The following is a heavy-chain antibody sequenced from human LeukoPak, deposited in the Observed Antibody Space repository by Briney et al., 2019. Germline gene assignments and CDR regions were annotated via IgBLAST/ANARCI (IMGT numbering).Heavy chain of an antibody. V-gene: IGHV4-30-2*01. CDR3: ARGFRTTVVTPNGAFDI. D-gene: IGHD4-23*01. Sequence: SQTLSLTCTVSGGSISSGGYYWSWIRQPPGKGLEWIGYIYHSGSTYYNPSLKSRVTISVDRSQNQFSLKLSSVTAADTAVYYCARGFRTTVVTPNGAFDIWGQGTMVTVSS. J-gene: IGHJ3*02. CDR1: GGSISSGGYY. CDR2: IYHSGST.